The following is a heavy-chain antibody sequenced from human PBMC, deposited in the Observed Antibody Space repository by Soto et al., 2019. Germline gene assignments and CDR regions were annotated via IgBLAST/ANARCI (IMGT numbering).Heavy chain of an antibody. V-gene: IGHV3-30-3*01. J-gene: IGHJ4*02. CDR3: ARGWAVADSFGY. D-gene: IGHD6-19*01. CDR1: GFTFSSYA. Sequence: QVQLVESGGGVVQPGRSLRLSCAASGFTFSSYAMHWVRQAPGKGLEWVAVISYDGSNKYYADSVKGRFTISRDNSKNTLYLQMNSLRAEDTAVYYCARGWAVADSFGYWGQGTLVTVSS. CDR2: ISYDGSNK.